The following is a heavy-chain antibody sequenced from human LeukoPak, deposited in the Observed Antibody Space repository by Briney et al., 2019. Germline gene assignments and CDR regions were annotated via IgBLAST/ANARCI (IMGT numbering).Heavy chain of an antibody. CDR1: AFTFSSSG. CDR3: AKMAGLTYGGYYFDY. Sequence: GRSLRPSCAASAFTFSSSGMSWVSQAPGEGLEWVSVTGGGGDISYADSVKGPVALSRDNSKNTLYLQMNSLRDEDTAIYYCAKMAGLTYGGYYFDYWGQGTLVTVSS. D-gene: IGHD3-16*01. V-gene: IGHV3-23*01. J-gene: IGHJ4*02. CDR2: TGGGGDI.